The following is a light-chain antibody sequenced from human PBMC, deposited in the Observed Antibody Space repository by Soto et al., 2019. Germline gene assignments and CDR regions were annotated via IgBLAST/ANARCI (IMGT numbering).Light chain of an antibody. V-gene: IGKV4-1*01. CDR1: QSVLYIPTNKSY. Sequence: DILMTQSPDSLVVSLGERATINCKSSQSVLYIPTNKSYLAWYQQKPGQPPKLLIYWASTRESGVPDRFSGSGSGTDFTLTISSLQAEDVAVYYCQQYFTTPRLGFGGGTKVEIK. CDR2: WAS. CDR3: QQYFTTPRLG. J-gene: IGKJ4*01.